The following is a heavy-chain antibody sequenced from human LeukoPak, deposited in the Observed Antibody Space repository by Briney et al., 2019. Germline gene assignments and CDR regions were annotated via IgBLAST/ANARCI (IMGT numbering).Heavy chain of an antibody. D-gene: IGHD2-15*01. Sequence: ASVKHSCKASGYTFTSYYMHWVRHAPGQGLEWIGIINPSGGSTSYAQKFQGRVTMTRDTSTSTVYMELSSLRSEDTAVYYCARDSHSNHAFDIWGPGTMVTVSS. CDR3: ARDSHSNHAFDI. V-gene: IGHV1-46*01. J-gene: IGHJ3*02. CDR1: GYTFTSYY. CDR2: INPSGGST.